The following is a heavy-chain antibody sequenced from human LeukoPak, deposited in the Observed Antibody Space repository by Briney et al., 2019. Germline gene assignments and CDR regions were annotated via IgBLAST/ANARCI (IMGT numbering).Heavy chain of an antibody. CDR2: MNPNSGNT. Sequence: ASVKVSCKASGYTFTSYDINWVRQATGQGLEWMGWMNPNSGNTGYAQKFQGRVTITRNTSISTAYMELSSLRSEDTAVYYCARGRYSSSWPPYFQHWGQGTLVTVSS. CDR3: ARGRYSSSWPPYFQH. D-gene: IGHD6-13*01. J-gene: IGHJ1*01. CDR1: GYTFTSYD. V-gene: IGHV1-8*03.